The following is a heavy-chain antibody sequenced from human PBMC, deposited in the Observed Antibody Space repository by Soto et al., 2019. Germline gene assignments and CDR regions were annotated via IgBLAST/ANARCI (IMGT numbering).Heavy chain of an antibody. J-gene: IGHJ3*02. V-gene: IGHV3-7*05. CDR2: IKGDESEM. D-gene: IGHD6-13*01. CDR3: ARDVSPWSSGWYCDAFDI. Sequence: QLVESGGGLVQPGGSLRLSCAASGFTFSNSWMTWVRQAPGKGLEWVANIKGDESEMSYLDSVRGRFTVSRDNDKNSLYLQMNSLRAEDTARYFCARDVSPWSSGWYCDAFDIWGQGTMVTVSS. CDR1: GFTFSNSW.